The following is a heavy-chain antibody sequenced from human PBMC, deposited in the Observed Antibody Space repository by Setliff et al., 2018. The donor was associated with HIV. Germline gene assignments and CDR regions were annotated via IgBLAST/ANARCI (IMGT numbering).Heavy chain of an antibody. CDR3: ARFTVVVFGAGEPSWFDP. D-gene: IGHD2-15*01. CDR1: GDSIISGGYY. CDR2: IHYKVNI. Sequence: SETLSLTCTVSGDSIISGGYYWSWIRQSPGKGLEWIGHIHYKVNIDYNASLKSRPAISSDTSKNQFSLNLSSVIAADTAIYFCARFTVVVFGAGEPSWFDPWGQGILVTVSS. J-gene: IGHJ5*02. V-gene: IGHV4-30-4*08.